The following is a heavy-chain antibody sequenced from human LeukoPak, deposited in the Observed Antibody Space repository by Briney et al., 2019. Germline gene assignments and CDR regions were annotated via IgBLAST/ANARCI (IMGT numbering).Heavy chain of an antibody. CDR3: ARHYDSSGLHLDY. J-gene: IGHJ4*02. D-gene: IGHD3-22*01. V-gene: IGHV5-51*01. Sequence: GESLKISCQGSGYSFSRYWIGWVRQKPGKGLEWMGVIYCGDSDTRYSPSFQGQVTISADKSINTAYLQWRSLKASDTAMYYCARHYDSSGLHLDYWGQGTLVTVSS. CDR1: GYSFSRYW. CDR2: IYCGDSDT.